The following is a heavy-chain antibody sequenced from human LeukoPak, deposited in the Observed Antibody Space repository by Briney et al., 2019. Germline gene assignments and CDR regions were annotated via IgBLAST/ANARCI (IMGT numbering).Heavy chain of an antibody. CDR1: GFTFSSYA. CDR3: AKAPRSSTSRLGQNWFDP. V-gene: IGHV3-23*01. Sequence: PGGSLRLSCAASGFTFSSYAMSWVRQAPGKGLEWVSAISGSGGSTSYADSVKGRFTISRDNSKNTLYLQMNSLRAEDTAVYYCAKAPRSSTSRLGQNWFDPWGQGTLVTVSS. J-gene: IGHJ5*02. D-gene: IGHD2-15*01. CDR2: ISGSGGST.